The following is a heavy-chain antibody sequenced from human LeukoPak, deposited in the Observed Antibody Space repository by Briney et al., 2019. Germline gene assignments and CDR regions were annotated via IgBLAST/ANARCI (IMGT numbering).Heavy chain of an antibody. Sequence: ASVKVPCKASGYTFTGYYMHWVRQAPGQGLEWMGWINPNSGGTNYAQKFQGWVTMTRDTSISTAYMELSRLRSDDTAVYYCARGQGYSGIYGMDVWGQGTTVTVSS. CDR2: INPNSGGT. J-gene: IGHJ6*02. D-gene: IGHD6-13*01. V-gene: IGHV1-2*04. CDR3: ARGQGYSGIYGMDV. CDR1: GYTFTGYY.